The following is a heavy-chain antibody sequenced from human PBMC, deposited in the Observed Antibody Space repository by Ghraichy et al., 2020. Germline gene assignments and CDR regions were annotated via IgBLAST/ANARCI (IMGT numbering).Heavy chain of an antibody. CDR1: GGSISSYY. CDR2: IYYSGST. CDR3: AISLKAVATPDLDY. V-gene: IGHV4-59*01. D-gene: IGHD5-12*01. J-gene: IGHJ4*02. Sequence: SQTLSLTCTVSGGSISSYYWSWIRQPPGKGLEWIGYIYYSGSTNYNPSLKSRVTISVDTSKNQFSLKLSSVTAADTAVYYCAISLKAVATPDLDYWGQGTLVTGSS.